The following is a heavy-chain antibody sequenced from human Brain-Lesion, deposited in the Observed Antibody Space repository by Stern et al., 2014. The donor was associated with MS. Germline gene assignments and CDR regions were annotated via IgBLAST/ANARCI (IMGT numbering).Heavy chain of an antibody. V-gene: IGHV1-2*04. J-gene: IGHJ4*02. CDR3: ARGGRYYADY. Sequence: QVQLVQSGAEAKKPGASVRVSCEASGNSFTNFYIHWVRQATGQGLEWMGWINPNSGGTKFAQKFQGWVTITRDTSMTTAYMEVTSLTSDDTAVYYCARGGRYYADYWGQGTLVTVSS. CDR1: GNSFTNFY. D-gene: IGHD2-2*01. CDR2: INPNSGGT.